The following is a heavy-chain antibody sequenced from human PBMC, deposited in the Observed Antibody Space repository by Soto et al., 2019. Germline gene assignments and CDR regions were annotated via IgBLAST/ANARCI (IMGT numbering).Heavy chain of an antibody. CDR3: ARRYGGNFDY. CDR2: IFYSGST. J-gene: IGHJ4*02. Sequence: SETLSLTCTVSGGSISNYYWSWIRQPPGRGLEWIGHIFYSGSTNYNPAPKSRVTISVDTSKSQFSLKLSSVTAADTAVYYCARRYGGNFDYWGQGTLVTVSS. CDR1: GGSISNYY. V-gene: IGHV4-59*12. D-gene: IGHD2-15*01.